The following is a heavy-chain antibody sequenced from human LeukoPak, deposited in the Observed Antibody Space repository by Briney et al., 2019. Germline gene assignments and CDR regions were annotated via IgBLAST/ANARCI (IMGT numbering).Heavy chain of an antibody. D-gene: IGHD3-3*01. V-gene: IGHV3-23*01. CDR1: GFSFSDVW. Sequence: GGSLRLSCAASGFSFSDVWMTWVRQAPGKGLEWVSAISGSGGSTYYADSVKGRFTISRDNSKNTLYLQMNSLRAEDTALYYCAKDMRFLEGGQGALVTVSS. J-gene: IGHJ4*02. CDR3: AKDMRFLE. CDR2: ISGSGGST.